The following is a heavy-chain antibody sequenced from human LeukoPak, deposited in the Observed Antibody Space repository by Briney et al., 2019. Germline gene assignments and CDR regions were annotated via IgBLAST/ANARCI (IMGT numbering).Heavy chain of an antibody. J-gene: IGHJ4*02. CDR1: GGSITSYY. CDR3: ARRGGLYCSGGRCYHYYFDY. CDR2: IYYNGST. V-gene: IGHV4-59*08. Sequence: SETLSLTCSVSGGSITSYYWSWIRQPPGKGLEWIGYIYYNGSTKYSPSLKSRVTISVDTSENQFSLKLRSVTAEDTAVYYCARRGGLYCSGGRCYHYYFDYWGQGTLVTVSS. D-gene: IGHD2-15*01.